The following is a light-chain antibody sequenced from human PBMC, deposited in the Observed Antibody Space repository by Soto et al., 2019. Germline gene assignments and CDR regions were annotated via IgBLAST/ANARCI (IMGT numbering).Light chain of an antibody. CDR1: SSDVGGYNY. J-gene: IGLJ2*01. V-gene: IGLV2-8*01. CDR3: SSYAGSKVV. Sequence: QSALTQPPSASGSPGQSVTISCTGTSSDVGGYNYVSWYQQHPGKAPKLMIYEVSKRPSGVPDRFSGSKSGNTASLTVSGLQAKDEADYYCSSYAGSKVVFGGGTKLTVL. CDR2: EVS.